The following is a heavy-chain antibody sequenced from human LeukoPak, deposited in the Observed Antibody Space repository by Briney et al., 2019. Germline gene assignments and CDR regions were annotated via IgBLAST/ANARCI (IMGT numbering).Heavy chain of an antibody. V-gene: IGHV3-23*01. Sequence: GGSLRLSCAASGFTFSSYAMSWVRQAPGKGLEWVSAISGSGGSTYYADSVKGRFTISRDNSKNTLYLQMNSLRAEDTAVYYCAKDLLRTYYYDSSGYNSGSKANYFDYWGQGTLVTVSS. CDR3: AKDLLRTYYYDSSGYNSGSKANYFDY. CDR2: ISGSGGST. CDR1: GFTFSSYA. D-gene: IGHD3-22*01. J-gene: IGHJ4*02.